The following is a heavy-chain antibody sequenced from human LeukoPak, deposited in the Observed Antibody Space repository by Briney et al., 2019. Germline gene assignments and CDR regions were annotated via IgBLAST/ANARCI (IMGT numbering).Heavy chain of an antibody. J-gene: IGHJ4*02. D-gene: IGHD4-11*01. V-gene: IGHV4-39*07. Sequence: KPSETLSLTCTVSGGSISSSSYYWGWIRQPPGKGLEWIGSIYYSGSTYYNPSLKSRVTISVDTSKNQFSLKLSSVTAADTAVYYCARDTGSYSNPSPKYFDCWGQGTLVTVSS. CDR1: GGSISSSSYY. CDR2: IYYSGST. CDR3: ARDTGSYSNPSPKYFDC.